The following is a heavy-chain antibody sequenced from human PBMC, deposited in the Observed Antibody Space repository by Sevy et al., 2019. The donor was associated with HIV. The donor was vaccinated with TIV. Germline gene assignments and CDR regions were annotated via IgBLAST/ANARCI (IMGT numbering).Heavy chain of an antibody. J-gene: IGHJ4*02. CDR2: IYYRGDT. CDR1: GYSISSGYW. D-gene: IGHD7-27*01. CDR3: ASHDWGREDY. Sequence: SETLSLTCTVSGYSISSGYWWDWFRWPPGKGLQWIGAIYYRGDTQYNPSLKSRVTISRDTSKNQFSLNLASMTAADTAVYYCASHDWGREDYWGQGALVTVSS. V-gene: IGHV4-38-2*02.